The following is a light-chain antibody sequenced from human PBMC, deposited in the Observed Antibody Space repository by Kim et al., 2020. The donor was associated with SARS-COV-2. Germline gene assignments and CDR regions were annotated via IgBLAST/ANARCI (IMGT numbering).Light chain of an antibody. Sequence: SYELTQPPSVSVSPGQTASITCSGDKLGDKYACWYQQKPGQSPALVIYQDTKRPSGIPERFSGSNSGNTATLTISGTQAMDEADYYCQTWDSITVVFGGGTQLTVL. V-gene: IGLV3-1*01. CDR2: QDT. CDR3: QTWDSITVV. J-gene: IGLJ2*01. CDR1: KLGDKY.